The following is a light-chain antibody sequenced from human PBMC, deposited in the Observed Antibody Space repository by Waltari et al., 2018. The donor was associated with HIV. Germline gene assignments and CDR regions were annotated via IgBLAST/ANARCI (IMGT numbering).Light chain of an antibody. Sequence: DIVMTQSPDSLAVSLGERATINCKSSRSVLYTSNNKNYLARYQHKPGQPPKLLIYWASTRQSGVPDRFSGSGSGTDFTLAINNLQAEDVAVYYCQQYYSIPRTFGQGTKVEIK. CDR2: WAS. J-gene: IGKJ1*01. CDR1: RSVLYTSNNKNY. CDR3: QQYYSIPRT. V-gene: IGKV4-1*01.